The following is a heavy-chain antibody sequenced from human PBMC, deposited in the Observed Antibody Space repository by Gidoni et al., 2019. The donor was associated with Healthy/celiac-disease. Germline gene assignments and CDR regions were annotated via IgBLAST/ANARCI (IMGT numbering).Heavy chain of an antibody. J-gene: IGHJ4*02. V-gene: IGHV3-23*01. CDR3: AKDGVITMVRGVKYFDY. D-gene: IGHD3-10*01. CDR1: GFTFSSYA. CDR2: ISGSGGST. Sequence: EVQLLESGGGWVQPGGSLRLSCAASGFTFSSYAMSWVRQAPGKGLEWVSAISGSGGSTYYADSVKGRSTISRDNSKNTLYLQMNSLRAEDTAVYYCAKDGVITMVRGVKYFDYWGQGTLVTVSS.